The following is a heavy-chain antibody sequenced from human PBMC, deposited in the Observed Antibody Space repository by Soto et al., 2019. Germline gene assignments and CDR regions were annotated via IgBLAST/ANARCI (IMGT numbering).Heavy chain of an antibody. CDR1: GFTFSGSA. Sequence: EVQLVESGGGLVQPGGSLKLSCAASGFTFSGSAMHWVRQASGKGLEWVGRIRSKANSYATAYAASVKGRFTISRDDSKNTAYLQMNSLKTEDTAVYYGTRPGCSSTSCYYYMDVWGKGTTVTVSS. CDR2: IRSKANSYAT. V-gene: IGHV3-73*01. CDR3: TRPGCSSTSCYYYMDV. D-gene: IGHD2-2*01. J-gene: IGHJ6*03.